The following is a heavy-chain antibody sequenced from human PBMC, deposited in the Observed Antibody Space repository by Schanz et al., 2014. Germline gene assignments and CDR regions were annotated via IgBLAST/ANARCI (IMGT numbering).Heavy chain of an antibody. CDR1: GFTFSTST. Sequence: EVQLVESGGGLVQPGGSLRLSCAASGFTFSTSTMHWVRQAPGKGLEYVSSISSKGDMTFYGNSVKGRFTISRDNSKSTLYVEMNSLRVEDTAVYYCAKTLFPGGTQTFGNWGRGTLVTVSS. CDR3: AKTLFPGGTQTFGN. D-gene: IGHD2-8*02. V-gene: IGHV3-64*01. J-gene: IGHJ4*02. CDR2: ISSKGDMT.